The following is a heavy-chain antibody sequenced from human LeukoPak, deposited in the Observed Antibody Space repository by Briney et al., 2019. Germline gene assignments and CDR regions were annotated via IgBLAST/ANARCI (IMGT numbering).Heavy chain of an antibody. J-gene: IGHJ4*02. D-gene: IGHD3-10*01. Sequence: SVKVSCKATGGTFSNYAVNWERQAPGQGFEWMGRIVPRSNIPTYADKFMGSVTTTADRTSGTAYTELNRMTWSDIQIQNCTRDLGSGDPLDKTLNFDSWGQGTLVIVSS. CDR2: IVPRSNIP. CDR3: TRDLGSGDPLDKTLNFDS. V-gene: IGHV1-69*04. CDR1: GGTFSNYA.